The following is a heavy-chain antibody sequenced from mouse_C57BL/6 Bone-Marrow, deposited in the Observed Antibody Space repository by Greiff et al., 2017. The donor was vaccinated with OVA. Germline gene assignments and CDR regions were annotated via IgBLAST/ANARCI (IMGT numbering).Heavy chain of an antibody. CDR1: GFTFTDYY. D-gene: IGHD1-1*01. V-gene: IGHV7-3*01. CDR3: ARGTTVVFDY. Sequence: DVKLVESGGGLVQPGGSLSLSCAASGFTFTDYYMSWVRQPPGKALEWLGFIRNKANGYTTEYSASVKGRFTISRDNSQSILYLQMNALRAEDSATYYCARGTTVVFDYWGQGTTLTVSS. J-gene: IGHJ2*01. CDR2: IRNKANGYTT.